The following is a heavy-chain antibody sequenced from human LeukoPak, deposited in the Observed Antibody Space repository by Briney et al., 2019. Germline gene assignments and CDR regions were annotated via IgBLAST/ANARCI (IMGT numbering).Heavy chain of an antibody. CDR3: ARGGDKNYYYYGMDV. CDR2: IGSSGIHT. D-gene: IGHD2/OR15-2a*01. J-gene: IGHJ6*02. CDR1: GFRFSNYG. Sequence: GGSLRLSCAASGFRFSNYGMNWVRQAPGKGLEWVSSIGSSGIHTFYAGSVKGRFTISRDNTKNTLYLQMNSLRAEDTAVYFCARGGDKNYYYYGMDVWGQGTTVTVSS. V-gene: IGHV3-21*01.